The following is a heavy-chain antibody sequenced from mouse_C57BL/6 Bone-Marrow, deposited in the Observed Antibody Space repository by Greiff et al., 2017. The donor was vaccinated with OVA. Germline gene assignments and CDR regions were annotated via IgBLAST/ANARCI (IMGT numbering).Heavy chain of an antibody. CDR1: GYTFTSYG. CDR2: IYPRSGNT. V-gene: IGHV1-81*01. CDR3: ARIPVITTVPSAWCAY. D-gene: IGHD1-1*01. J-gene: IGHJ3*01. Sequence: QVQLQQSGAELARPGASVKLSCKASGYTFTSYGISWVKQRTGQGLEWIGEIYPRSGNTYYNEKFKGKATLTADKSSSTAYMELRSLTSEDAAVYFCARIPVITTVPSAWCAYWGQGTLVTVSA.